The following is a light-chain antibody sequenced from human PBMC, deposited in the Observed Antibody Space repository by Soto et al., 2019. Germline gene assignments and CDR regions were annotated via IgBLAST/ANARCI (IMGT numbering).Light chain of an antibody. V-gene: IGKV3-20*01. CDR1: QSVSYTF. J-gene: IGKJ1*01. CDR2: GAF. CDR3: QQYNIWPLWT. Sequence: EIVLTQSPGTLSLSPGERATLSCRASQSVSYTFLAWYQQKPGQAPRLLIHGAFSRATGIPARFSGSGSGTDFALTITSLEPEDFAVYYCQQYNIWPLWTFGQGTKVDIK.